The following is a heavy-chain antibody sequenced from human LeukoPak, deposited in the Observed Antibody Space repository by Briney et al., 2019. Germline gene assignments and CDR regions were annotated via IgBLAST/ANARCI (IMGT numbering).Heavy chain of an antibody. CDR3: ARDPPAVAINTYG. J-gene: IGHJ4*02. CDR1: GVTVSNNF. Sequence: GGSLRLSCAASGVTVSNNFMLWVRQAPGKGLEWVSLIYSGGDTHYADSVKGRFTISRDKSKNTLYLQMNDLRPEGTAVYYCARDPPAVAINTYGWGQGTLVTVSS. D-gene: IGHD2-15*01. V-gene: IGHV3-66*01. CDR2: IYSGGDT.